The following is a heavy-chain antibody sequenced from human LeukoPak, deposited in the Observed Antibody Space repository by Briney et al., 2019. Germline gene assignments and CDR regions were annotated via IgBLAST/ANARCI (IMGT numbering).Heavy chain of an antibody. CDR2: IYTSGST. V-gene: IGHV4-61*02. CDR3: ARGRRIAVAGRLFFDY. CDR1: GGSISSGSYY. D-gene: IGHD6-19*01. Sequence: SQTPSLTCTVSGGSISSGSYYWSWIRQPAGKGLEWIGRIYTSGSTNYNPSLKSRVTISVDTSKNQFSLKLSSVTAADTAVYYCARGRRIAVAGRLFFDYWGQGTLVTVSS. J-gene: IGHJ4*02.